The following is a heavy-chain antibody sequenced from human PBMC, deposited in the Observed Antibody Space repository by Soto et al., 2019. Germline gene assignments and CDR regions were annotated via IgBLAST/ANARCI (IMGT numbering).Heavy chain of an antibody. D-gene: IGHD1-26*01. CDR3: AKAHWDSGTYFLEPHY. CDR1: GFTFSSYA. J-gene: IGHJ4*02. V-gene: IGHV3-23*01. CDR2: ITGSGGYT. Sequence: EVQLLESGGGLVQPGGSLRLSCAGSGFTFSSYAMSWVRQAPGKGLEWVSTITGSGGYTYYADSVKGRFTISRDNSKNTLYLQMNGLRADDSAVYYCAKAHWDSGTYFLEPHYWGQGTLVTVSS.